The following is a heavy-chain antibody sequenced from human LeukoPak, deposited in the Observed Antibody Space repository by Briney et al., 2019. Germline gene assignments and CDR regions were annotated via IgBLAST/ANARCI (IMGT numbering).Heavy chain of an antibody. D-gene: IGHD3-22*01. CDR2: ISWNSGSI. CDR3: AKDLGYYDSSGYLRGDYFDY. CDR1: GFTFSSYD. J-gene: IGHJ4*02. V-gene: IGHV3-9*01. Sequence: HGGSLRLSCAASGFTFSSYDMHWVRQATGKGLEWVSGISWNSGSIGYADSVKGRFTISRDNAKNSLYLQMNSLRAEDTALYYCAKDLGYYDSSGYLRGDYFDYWGQGTLVTVSS.